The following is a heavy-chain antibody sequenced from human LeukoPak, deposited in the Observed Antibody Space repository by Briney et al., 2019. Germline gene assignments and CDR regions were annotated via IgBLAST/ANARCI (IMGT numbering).Heavy chain of an antibody. CDR1: GYTFTGYY. CDR2: INPNSGGT. D-gene: IGHD6-13*01. CDR3: ARLYSSSWRPTRYYYMDV. Sequence: PRASVKVSCKASGYTFTGYYMHWVRQAPGQGLEWMGWINPNSGGTNYAQKFQGRVTMTRDTSISTAYMELSRLRSDGTAVYYCARLYSSSWRPTRYYYMDVWGKGTTVTVSS. J-gene: IGHJ6*03. V-gene: IGHV1-2*02.